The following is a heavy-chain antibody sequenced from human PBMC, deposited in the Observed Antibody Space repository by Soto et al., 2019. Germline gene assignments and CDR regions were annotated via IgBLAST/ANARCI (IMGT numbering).Heavy chain of an antibody. V-gene: IGHV4-34*02. CDR1: GGSFSGYY. J-gene: IGHJ6*02. D-gene: IGHD3-3*02. CDR2: INPSGGI. CDR3: ARARQYYHFWGGYENEGPYGMDV. Sequence: QVQLQQWGAGLLKPSETLSLTCAVYGGSFSGYYWTWIRQAPGKGLEWIGEINPSGGINYTSSLKSRVTLSVDTSKNQFSLILYSVTAADTAVYYCARARQYYHFWGGYENEGPYGMDVWGQGTTVTVSS.